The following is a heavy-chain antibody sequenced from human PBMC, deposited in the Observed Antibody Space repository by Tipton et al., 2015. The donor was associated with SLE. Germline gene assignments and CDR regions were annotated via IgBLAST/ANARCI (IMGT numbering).Heavy chain of an antibody. V-gene: IGHV4-4*08. D-gene: IGHD5-18*01. CDR2: ISTSGDT. J-gene: IGHJ4*02. CDR1: GGSINSYY. Sequence: TLSLTCAVSGGSINSYYWTWIRQPPGKGLEWIGYISTSGDTNNNPSLNSRVTMSVDTSKRQFSLKLSSVTAADTAVYYCAREATWMQLWFYDFWGQGTLVTVSS. CDR3: AREATWMQLWFYDF.